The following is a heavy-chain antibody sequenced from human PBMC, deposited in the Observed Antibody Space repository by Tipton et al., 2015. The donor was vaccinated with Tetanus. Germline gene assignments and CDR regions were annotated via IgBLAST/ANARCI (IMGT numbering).Heavy chain of an antibody. CDR2: MNPNSGGT. Sequence: QLVQSGADVKKPGDSVKVSCKASGYTFTGNYIHWVRQAPGQGLEWMGWMNPNSGGTNYAQKFQSRVTMTRDTSISTAYMELSRLRSDDTGVYYCARLSCSRSACYRGSAYYFDYWGQGTLVTVSS. CDR1: GYTFTGNY. CDR3: ARLSCSRSACYRGSAYYFDY. D-gene: IGHD2-2*01. J-gene: IGHJ4*02. V-gene: IGHV1-2*02.